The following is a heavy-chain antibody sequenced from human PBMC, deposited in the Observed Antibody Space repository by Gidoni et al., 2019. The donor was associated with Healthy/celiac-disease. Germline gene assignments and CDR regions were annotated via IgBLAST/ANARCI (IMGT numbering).Heavy chain of an antibody. CDR3: ARALGVGIAARRRRNWFDP. D-gene: IGHD6-6*01. V-gene: IGHV4-34*01. J-gene: IGHJ5*02. CDR2: INHGGST. Sequence: QVQLQQWGAGLLKPSETLSLTCAVDGGSFSGYYWSCIRQPPGKGVEWMGEINHGGSTNYNPSLMSRVTISVDTSKNQFSLKLCSVTAADTAVYYCARALGVGIAARRRRNWFDPWGQGTLVTVSS. CDR1: GGSFSGYY.